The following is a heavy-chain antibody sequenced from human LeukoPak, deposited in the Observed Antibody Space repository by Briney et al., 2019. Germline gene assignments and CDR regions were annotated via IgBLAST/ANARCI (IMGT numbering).Heavy chain of an antibody. Sequence: SVKVSCKASGGTFSSYAISWVRQAPGQGLEWMGGIIPIFGTANYAQKFQGRVTITTDESTSTAYMELSSLRSEDTAVYYCARDRSIAARPETAYYYYYMDVWGKGTTVTVSS. D-gene: IGHD6-6*01. V-gene: IGHV1-69*05. CDR1: GGTFSSYA. CDR2: IIPIFGTA. J-gene: IGHJ6*03. CDR3: ARDRSIAARPETAYYYYYMDV.